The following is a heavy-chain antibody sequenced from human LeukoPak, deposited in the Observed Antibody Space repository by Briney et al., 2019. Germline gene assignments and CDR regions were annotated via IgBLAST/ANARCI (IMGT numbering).Heavy chain of an antibody. D-gene: IGHD7-27*01. Sequence: GGSLRLSCAASGFTFSSYSMGWGRQAPGKGLEWVSSISSSSNYIYYADSVKGRFTISRDNPKNSLYLQMNSLRAEDTAVYYCATHLGYWGQGTLVTVSS. CDR3: ATHLGY. CDR2: ISSSSNYI. CDR1: GFTFSSYS. V-gene: IGHV3-21*01. J-gene: IGHJ4*02.